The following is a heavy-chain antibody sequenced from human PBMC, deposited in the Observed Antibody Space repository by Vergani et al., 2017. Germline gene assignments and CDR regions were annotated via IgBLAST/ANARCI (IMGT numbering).Heavy chain of an antibody. J-gene: IGHJ1*01. CDR1: GFTFSSYS. Sequence: VQLVESGGGLVKPGGSLRLSCAASGFTFSSYSMNWVRQPPGKGLEWVSSISSSSSYIYFADSVKGRFTISRDNAKNSLYLQMNSLRAEDTAVYYCAREPSGAAEYFQHWGQGTLVTVSS. CDR3: AREPSGAAEYFQH. V-gene: IGHV3-21*01. CDR2: ISSSSSYI. D-gene: IGHD1-26*01.